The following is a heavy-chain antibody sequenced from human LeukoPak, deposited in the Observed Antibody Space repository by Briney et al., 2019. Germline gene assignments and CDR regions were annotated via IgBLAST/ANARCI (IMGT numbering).Heavy chain of an antibody. CDR1: GASISSFY. Sequence: SETLSLTCTVSGASISSFYWSWIRQPPGKGLEWIGEINHSGSTNYNPSLKSRVTISVDTSKNQFSLKLSSVTAADTAVYYCATQRGRIRRFDYWGQGTLVTVSS. CDR3: ATQRGRIRRFDY. V-gene: IGHV4-34*01. CDR2: INHSGST. J-gene: IGHJ4*02.